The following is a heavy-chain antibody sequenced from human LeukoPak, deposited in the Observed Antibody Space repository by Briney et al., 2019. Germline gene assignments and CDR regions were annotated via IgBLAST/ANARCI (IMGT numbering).Heavy chain of an antibody. V-gene: IGHV4-39*07. CDR3: ARGLRYYGSGSLRFDP. CDR2: INHSGST. D-gene: IGHD3-10*01. CDR1: GGSISSSSYY. J-gene: IGHJ5*02. Sequence: SETLSLTCTVSGGSISSSSYYWGWIRQPPGKGLEWIGEINHSGSTNYNPSLKSRVTISVDTSKNQFSLKLSSVTAADTAVYYCARGLRYYGSGSLRFDPWGQGTLVTVSS.